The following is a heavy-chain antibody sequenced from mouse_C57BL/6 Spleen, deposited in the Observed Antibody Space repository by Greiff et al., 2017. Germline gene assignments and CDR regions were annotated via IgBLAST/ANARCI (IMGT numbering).Heavy chain of an antibody. D-gene: IGHD1-1*01. CDR1: GYSITSGYY. V-gene: IGHV3-6*01. J-gene: IGHJ2*01. CDR3: ARNYGSSPFDY. CDR2: ISYDGSN. Sequence: VQLKESGPGLVKPSQSLSLTCSVTGYSITSGYYWNWIRQFPGNKLEWMGYISYDGSNNYNPSLKNRISITRDTSKNQFFLKLNSVTTEDTATYYCARNYGSSPFDYWGQGTTLTVSS.